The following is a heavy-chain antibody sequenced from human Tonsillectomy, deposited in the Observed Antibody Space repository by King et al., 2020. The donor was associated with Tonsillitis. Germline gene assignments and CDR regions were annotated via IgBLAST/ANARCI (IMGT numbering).Heavy chain of an antibody. CDR2: IYYTGTT. CDR1: GYSINSFY. CDR3: ARDEGARGYSYGYFDS. Sequence: QLQESGPGLVKPSETLSLTCTVSGYSINSFYWSWIRQPPGRGLEWIVFIYYTGTTNYNPSLKSRVTLSLDTSKNQFSLRLSSVTAADTAVYYCARDEGARGYSYGYFDSWGQGTLVTVSS. D-gene: IGHD5-18*01. J-gene: IGHJ5*01. V-gene: IGHV4-59*01.